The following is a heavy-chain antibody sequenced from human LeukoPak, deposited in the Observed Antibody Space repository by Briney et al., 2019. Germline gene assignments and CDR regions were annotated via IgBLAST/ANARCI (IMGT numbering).Heavy chain of an antibody. Sequence: ASVKVSCKASGYTFTGYYMHWVRQAPGQGPEWMGWMNPNSGNTDYAQKFQGRVTMTRETSISTAYMELSSLTSEDTAVYYCARLKYYYDSSGYRAEYFQHWGQGTLVTVSS. D-gene: IGHD3-22*01. CDR1: GYTFTGYY. CDR3: ARLKYYYDSSGYRAEYFQH. V-gene: IGHV1-2*02. J-gene: IGHJ1*01. CDR2: MNPNSGNT.